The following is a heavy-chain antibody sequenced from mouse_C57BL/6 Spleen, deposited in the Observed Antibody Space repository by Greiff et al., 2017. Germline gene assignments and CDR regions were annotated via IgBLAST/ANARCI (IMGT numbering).Heavy chain of an antibody. J-gene: IGHJ2*01. D-gene: IGHD1-1*01. CDR2: FYPGSGSI. Sequence: QVQLKESGAELVKPGASVKLSCKASGYTFTEYTIHWVKQRSGQGLEWIGWFYPGSGSIKYNEKFKDKATLTADKSSSSVYMELSRLTSEDSAVXFCERHDPYYCGSSYYFDYWGQGTTLTVSS. CDR1: GYTFTEYT. CDR3: ERHDPYYCGSSYYFDY. V-gene: IGHV1-62-2*01.